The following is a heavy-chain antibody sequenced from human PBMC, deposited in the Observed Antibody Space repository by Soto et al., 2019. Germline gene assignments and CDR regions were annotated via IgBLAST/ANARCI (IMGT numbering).Heavy chain of an antibody. CDR3: AMAVDPPYYGMDV. D-gene: IGHD5-12*01. Sequence: QVQLVQSGAEVRQPGASVQGSCKASGYTFTSYVIRWVRQAPGQGLEWMGWISAYNGDTNYVQKLQGRVTMTTDTPTSTAYMELMSLRSDDTAVYYCAMAVDPPYYGMDVCGQVTTVTVSS. CDR2: ISAYNGDT. CDR1: GYTFTSYV. V-gene: IGHV1-18*01. J-gene: IGHJ6*02.